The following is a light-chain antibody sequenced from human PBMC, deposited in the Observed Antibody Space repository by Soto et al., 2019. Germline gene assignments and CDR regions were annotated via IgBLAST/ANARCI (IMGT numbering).Light chain of an antibody. Sequence: IRMTQSPSSFSASTGDRVTITCRASQTISSWLAWYQQKPGKAPKLLIYKASTIKSGVPSRFSGSGSGTEFTLTISSLQPDDFATYYCQHYNSYSEAFGQGTKVDIK. J-gene: IGKJ1*01. CDR3: QHYNSYSEA. CDR2: KAS. V-gene: IGKV1-5*03. CDR1: QTISSW.